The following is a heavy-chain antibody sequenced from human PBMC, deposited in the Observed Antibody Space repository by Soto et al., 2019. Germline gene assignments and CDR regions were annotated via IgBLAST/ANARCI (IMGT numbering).Heavy chain of an antibody. D-gene: IGHD6-13*01. V-gene: IGHV3-11*06. CDR2: VGGSGSHP. CDR3: ARVAGIAGAGPFDD. CDR1: GFPFSDYY. Sequence: PGGSLRLSCAASGFPFSDYYMSWVRQAPGKGLEWVAHVGGSGSHPDYADSVKGRFTISKDNAEKFLFLEMSSLRPEDSALYYCARVAGIAGAGPFDDWGQGTLVTSPQ. J-gene: IGHJ4*02.